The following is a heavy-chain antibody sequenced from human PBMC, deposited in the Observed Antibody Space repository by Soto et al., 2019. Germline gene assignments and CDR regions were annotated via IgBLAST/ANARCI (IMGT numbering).Heavy chain of an antibody. J-gene: IGHJ6*02. Sequence: SETLSLTCTVPGGSISSYYWSWIRQPPGKGLEWIGYIYYSGSTNYNPSLKSRVTKSVDTSKNQFSLKMSSVTAADTAVYYCARAHYGDYGYGMDVWGQGTTVTVS. CDR1: GGSISSYY. V-gene: IGHV4-59*08. CDR2: IYYSGST. CDR3: ARAHYGDYGYGMDV. D-gene: IGHD4-17*01.